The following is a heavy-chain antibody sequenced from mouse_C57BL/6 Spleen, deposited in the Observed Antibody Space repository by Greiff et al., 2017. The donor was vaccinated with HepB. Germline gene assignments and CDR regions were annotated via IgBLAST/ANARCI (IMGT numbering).Heavy chain of an antibody. J-gene: IGHJ1*03. D-gene: IGHD4-1*01. CDR3: ARGVTGTVYFDV. CDR2: IYPGDGDT. CDR1: GYAFSSSW. Sequence: VQLQQSGPELVKPGASVKISCKASGYAFSSSWMNWVKQRPGKGLEWIGRIYPGDGDTNYNGKFKGKATLTADKSSSTAYMQLSSLTSEDSAVYFCARGVTGTVYFDVWGTGTTVTVSS. V-gene: IGHV1-82*01.